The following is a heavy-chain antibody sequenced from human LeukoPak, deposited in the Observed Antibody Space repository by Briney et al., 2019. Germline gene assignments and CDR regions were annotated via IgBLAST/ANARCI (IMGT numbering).Heavy chain of an antibody. Sequence: SETLSLTCAVYGGSFSGYYWSWIRQPPGKGLEWIGEIKHSGSTNYNPSLKSRVTISVDTSKNQFSLKLSSVTAADTAVYYCARLGRARGRLRYFDWLSTGDAFDIWGQGTMVTVSS. D-gene: IGHD3-9*01. J-gene: IGHJ3*02. V-gene: IGHV4-34*01. CDR1: GGSFSGYY. CDR2: IKHSGST. CDR3: ARLGRARGRLRYFDWLSTGDAFDI.